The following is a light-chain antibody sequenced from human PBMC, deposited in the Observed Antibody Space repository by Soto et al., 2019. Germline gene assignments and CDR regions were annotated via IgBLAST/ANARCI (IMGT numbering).Light chain of an antibody. CDR3: LLDYSYFWA. CDR2: GAS. CDR1: QNIDIF. J-gene: IGKJ1*01. V-gene: IGKV1-39*01. Sequence: DLQMTQSPSSLSASVGDRVTITCRASQNIDIFLSWYHQKPGRAPNLLIYGASTLQNGVPSRFSGSGSGTDFSLTISSLQPEDFATYYCLLDYSYFWAFGQGTKVEIK.